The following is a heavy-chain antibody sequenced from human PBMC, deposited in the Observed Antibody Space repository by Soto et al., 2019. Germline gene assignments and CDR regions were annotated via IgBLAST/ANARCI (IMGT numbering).Heavy chain of an antibody. D-gene: IGHD3-3*01. CDR1: GFNFRTYA. V-gene: IGHV3-30*18. CDR2: VSYDGSVK. J-gene: IGHJ4*02. CDR3: VKDRGLGQRHFDH. Sequence: QVQLVESGGGVVQPGRSLRLSCAASGFNFRTYAMHWVRQAPGKGLEWVSVVSYDGSVKNYADSVKGRFTMSRDNSKRTVDLQMKSLRGDDTALYYCVKDRGLGQRHFDHWGQGTLVTVSS.